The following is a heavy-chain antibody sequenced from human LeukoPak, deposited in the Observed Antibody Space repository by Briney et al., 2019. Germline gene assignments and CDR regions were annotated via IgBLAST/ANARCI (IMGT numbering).Heavy chain of an antibody. V-gene: IGHV4-4*07. CDR3: ARAGRYDSSGMGIFDY. CDR1: GGSISSYY. Sequence: PSETLSLTCTVSGGSISSYYWSCIRQPAAKGLQWIGRIYTSGNTNYNPSLKSRVTISVDKSKNQFSLKLSSVTAADTAVYYCARAGRYDSSGMGIFDYWGQGTLVTVSS. CDR2: IYTSGNT. D-gene: IGHD3-22*01. J-gene: IGHJ4*02.